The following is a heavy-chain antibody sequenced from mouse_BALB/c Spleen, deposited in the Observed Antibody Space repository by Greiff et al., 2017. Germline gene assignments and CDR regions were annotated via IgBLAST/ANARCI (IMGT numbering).Heavy chain of an antibody. D-gene: IGHD2-3*01. J-gene: IGHJ3*01. CDR3: AREAGYSSY. Sequence: QVQLQQSGAELVRPGTSVKVSCKASGYAFTNYLIEWVKQRPGQGLEWIGVINPGSGGTNYNEKFKGKATLTADKSSSTAYMQLSSLTSDDSAVYFCAREAGYSSYWGQGTLVTVSA. CDR1: GYAFTNYL. V-gene: IGHV1-54*01. CDR2: INPGSGGT.